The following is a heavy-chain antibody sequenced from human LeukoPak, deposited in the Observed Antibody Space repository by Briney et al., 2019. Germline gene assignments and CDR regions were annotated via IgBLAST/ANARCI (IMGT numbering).Heavy chain of an antibody. Sequence: GGSLRLSCAASGFTFSSYGMHWVRQAPGKGLEWVAVIWYDGSNKYYADSVKGRFTISRDNSKNTLYLQMNSLRAEDTAVYYCAKDSITIFGVVIIPLLDYWGQGTLVTVSS. CDR2: IWYDGSNK. D-gene: IGHD3-3*01. V-gene: IGHV3-33*06. CDR3: AKDSITIFGVVIIPLLDY. J-gene: IGHJ4*02. CDR1: GFTFSSYG.